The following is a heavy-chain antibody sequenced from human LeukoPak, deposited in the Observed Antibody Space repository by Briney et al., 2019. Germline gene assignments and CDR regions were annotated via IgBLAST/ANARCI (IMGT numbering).Heavy chain of an antibody. CDR2: ISSSSSYI. Sequence: GGSLRLSCAASGFTFSSYAMSWVRQTPGKGLEWVSSISSSSSYIYYADSVKGRFTISRDNAKNSLYLQMNSLRAEDTAVYYCARSFLEDAFDIWGQGTMVTVSS. CDR3: ARSFLEDAFDI. J-gene: IGHJ3*02. V-gene: IGHV3-21*01. CDR1: GFTFSSYA. D-gene: IGHD3-3*01.